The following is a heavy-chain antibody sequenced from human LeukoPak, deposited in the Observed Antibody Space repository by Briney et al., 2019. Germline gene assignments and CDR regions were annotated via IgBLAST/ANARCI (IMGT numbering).Heavy chain of an antibody. D-gene: IGHD6-13*01. V-gene: IGHV3-21*01. CDR3: ARDHETSFGYSSSWFDY. Sequence: PGGSLRLSYAASGFTFSSYSMNWVRQAPGKGLEWVSSISSSSSYIYYADSVKGRFTISRDNAKNSLYLQMNSLRAEDTAVYYCARDHETSFGYSSSWFDYWGQGTLVPVSS. J-gene: IGHJ4*02. CDR1: GFTFSSYS. CDR2: ISSSSSYI.